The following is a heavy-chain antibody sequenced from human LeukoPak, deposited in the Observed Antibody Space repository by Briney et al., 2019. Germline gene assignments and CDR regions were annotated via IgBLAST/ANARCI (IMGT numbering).Heavy chain of an antibody. J-gene: IGHJ4*02. CDR2: ISGGGETT. CDR1: GFSFNNYA. V-gene: IGHV3-23*01. CDR3: ARDYADYVGYFFFDY. Sequence: PGESLRLSCAASGFSFNNYAMNWVRQAPGKWLEWVSSISGGGETTYYADSAKGRFTISRDNSQSTLYLQMNSLRAEDTAVYYCARDYADYVGYFFFDYWGQGTLVTVSS. D-gene: IGHD4-17*01.